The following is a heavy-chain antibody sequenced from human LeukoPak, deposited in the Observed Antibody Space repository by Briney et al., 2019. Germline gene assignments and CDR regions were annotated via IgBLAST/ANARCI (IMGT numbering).Heavy chain of an antibody. D-gene: IGHD3-9*01. CDR2: ITTSSGTI. CDR3: ARTYYDILTGYNPYFDY. V-gene: IGHV3-48*01. Sequence: GGSLRLSCAASGFTFSSYSMNWVRQAPGKGLEWVSYITTSSGTIYYADSVKGRFTISRDNAKNSLYLQMNSLRAEDTAVYYCARTYYDILTGYNPYFDYWGQGTLVTVSS. J-gene: IGHJ4*02. CDR1: GFTFSSYS.